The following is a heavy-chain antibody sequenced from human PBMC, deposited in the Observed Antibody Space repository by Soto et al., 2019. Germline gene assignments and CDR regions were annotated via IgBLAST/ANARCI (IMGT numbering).Heavy chain of an antibody. J-gene: IGHJ4*02. V-gene: IGHV4-34*01. Sequence: PSETLSLTCAVYGGSFSGYYWSWIRQPPGKGLEWIGEINHSGSTNYNPSLKSRVTISVDTSKNQFSLKLSSVTAADTAVYYCARGGQLGDFDYWGQGTLVTVSS. CDR1: GGSFSGYY. CDR2: INHSGST. CDR3: ARGGQLGDFDY. D-gene: IGHD6-6*01.